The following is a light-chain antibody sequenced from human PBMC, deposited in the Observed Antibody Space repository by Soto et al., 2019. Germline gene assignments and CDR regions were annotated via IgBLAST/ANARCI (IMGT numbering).Light chain of an antibody. CDR3: QQYGGSPWT. J-gene: IGKJ1*01. CDR1: QTLRRTY. CDR2: GAS. V-gene: IGKV3-20*01. Sequence: ESVLMQSPGTLSLTPGERATLSCRASQTLRRTYIAWYQQKPGQAPRVLIYGASRRATGIADRFSGSGSGTDFTLTISRLDPEDFAVYYCQQYGGSPWTFGQGTKVDIK.